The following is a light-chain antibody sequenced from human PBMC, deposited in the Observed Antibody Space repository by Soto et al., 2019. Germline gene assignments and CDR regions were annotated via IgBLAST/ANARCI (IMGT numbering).Light chain of an antibody. CDR2: WAS. J-gene: IGKJ2*01. CDR3: QQYYNTPRT. Sequence: DIVMTQSPDSLAVSLGERATINCKSSQSVIHSSNNRSYLAWYQQKQRQTPEMLLYWASARASGVPDRFSGSGSGTDFTLTINRLQAEDVAVYFCQQYYNTPRTFGQGTKVDIK. CDR1: QSVIHSSNNRSY. V-gene: IGKV4-1*01.